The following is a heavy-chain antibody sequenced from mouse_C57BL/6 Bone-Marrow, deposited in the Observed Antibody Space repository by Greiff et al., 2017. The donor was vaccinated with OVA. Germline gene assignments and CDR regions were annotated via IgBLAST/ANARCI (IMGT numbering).Heavy chain of an antibody. D-gene: IGHD2-5*01. J-gene: IGHJ4*01. V-gene: IGHV1-55*01. CDR3: ARASNYEVYYAMDY. Sequence: QVQLQQPGAELVKPGASVKMSCKASGYTFTSYWITWVKQRPGQGLEWIGDIYPGSGSTNYNEKFKSKATLTVDTSSSTAYMQLSSLTSEDSAVYYCARASNYEVYYAMDYWGQGTSVTVSS. CDR1: GYTFTSYW. CDR2: IYPGSGST.